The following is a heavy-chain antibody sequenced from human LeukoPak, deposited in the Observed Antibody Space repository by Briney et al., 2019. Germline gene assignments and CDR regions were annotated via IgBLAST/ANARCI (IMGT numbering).Heavy chain of an antibody. CDR2: IASGGDIT. CDR1: GFTFSGFS. D-gene: IGHD2-15*01. V-gene: IGHV3-23*01. CDR3: ARDRYCSGGSCSSVRFDP. J-gene: IGHJ5*02. Sequence: GGSLRLSCVASGFTFSGFSMSWVRQPPGKGLEWVSVIASGGDITYYADSVKGRFTISRDNSKSTLYLQLNSLRAGDTALYYCARDRYCSGGSCSSVRFDPWGQGTLVTVSS.